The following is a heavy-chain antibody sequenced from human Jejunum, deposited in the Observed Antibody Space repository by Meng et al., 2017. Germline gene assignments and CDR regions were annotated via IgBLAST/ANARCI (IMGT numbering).Heavy chain of an antibody. Sequence: QVNVLHSSTEVKKPGGSVKVSSKASCYTVNIYGISWFRQAHGQGLEWMGWVSAYNAKTIYAHKLQGILTMTTDTSTSTAYMELRSLRSADTAVYYCSRDENSSGPTTNWFDPWGQGTLVTVSS. CDR3: SRDENSSGPTTNWFDP. D-gene: IGHD6-19*01. CDR2: VSAYNAKT. J-gene: IGHJ5*02. CDR1: CYTVNIYG. V-gene: IGHV1-18*01.